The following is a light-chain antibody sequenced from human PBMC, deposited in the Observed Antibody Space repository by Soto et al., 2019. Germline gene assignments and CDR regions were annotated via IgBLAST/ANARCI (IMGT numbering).Light chain of an antibody. Sequence: DIQMTQSPSSLSASVGDRVTITCRASRSISSYLTWYQQKPGKAPNLLIYAASSLLSGVPSRFSGSGSGTDFTLTISSLQPEDFATYYCQQSYSTLLTFGGGTKVDIK. CDR1: RSISSY. CDR3: QQSYSTLLT. CDR2: AAS. J-gene: IGKJ4*01. V-gene: IGKV1-39*01.